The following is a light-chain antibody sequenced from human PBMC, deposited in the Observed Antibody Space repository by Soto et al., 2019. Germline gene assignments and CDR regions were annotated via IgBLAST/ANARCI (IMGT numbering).Light chain of an antibody. CDR2: KAS. CDR1: QSIGKH. V-gene: IGKV1-5*03. Sequence: DIQMTQSPSFLSASVGDRVTITCRASQSIGKHLNWYQQKPGKAPKLLIYKASSLESGVPSRFSGSGSGTEFTLTISSLQPDDFATYYCQQYNSYRWTFGLGTKVDI. J-gene: IGKJ1*01. CDR3: QQYNSYRWT.